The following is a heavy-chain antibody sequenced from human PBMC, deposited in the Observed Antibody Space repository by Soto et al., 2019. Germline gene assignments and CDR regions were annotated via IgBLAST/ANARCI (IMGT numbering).Heavy chain of an antibody. CDR2: ISYDGSNK. CDR1: GFTFSSYA. CDR3: ARSPPIVVVVAGLSYGMDV. V-gene: IGHV3-30-3*01. J-gene: IGHJ6*02. D-gene: IGHD2-15*01. Sequence: GGALRLSCAASGFTFSSYAMHWVRQAPGKGLEWVAVISYDGSNKYYADSVKGRFTISRDNSKNTLYLQMNSLGADDPAVYYCARSPPIVVVVAGLSYGMDVWGQGTTVTVFS.